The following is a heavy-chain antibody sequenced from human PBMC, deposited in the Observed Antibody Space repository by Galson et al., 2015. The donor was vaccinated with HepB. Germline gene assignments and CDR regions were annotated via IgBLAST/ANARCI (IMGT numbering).Heavy chain of an antibody. CDR2: INAGNGNT. Sequence: SVKVSCKASGYTFTSYAMHWVRQAPGQRLEWMGWINAGNGNTKYSQKFQGRVTITRDTSASTAYMELSSLRSEDTAVYYCASSRHGYCSSTSCYIDAFDIWGQGTMVTVSS. V-gene: IGHV1-3*01. D-gene: IGHD2-2*02. CDR3: ASSRHGYCSSTSCYIDAFDI. CDR1: GYTFTSYA. J-gene: IGHJ3*02.